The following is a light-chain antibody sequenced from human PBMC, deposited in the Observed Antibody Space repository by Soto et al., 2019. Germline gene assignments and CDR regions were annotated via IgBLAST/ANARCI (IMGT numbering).Light chain of an antibody. J-gene: IGKJ1*01. V-gene: IGKV3-20*01. CDR3: QQSYSTTWT. Sequence: EIVLTQSPGTLSLSQGEIATLSCMASQSVSNNYLAWYQQKPGQAPRLLIYGASNRATGIPDRFSGSGSGTDFTLTISSLQPEDFATYYCQQSYSTTWTFGQGTKVDNK. CDR1: QSVSNNY. CDR2: GAS.